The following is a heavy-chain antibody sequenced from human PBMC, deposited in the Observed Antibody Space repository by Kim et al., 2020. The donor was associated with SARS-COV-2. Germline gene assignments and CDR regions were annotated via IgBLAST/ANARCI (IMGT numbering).Heavy chain of an antibody. Sequence: GGSLRLSCAASGFTFSSYGMHWVRQAPGKGLEWVAVISYDGSNKYNADSVKGRFTISRDNSKNTLYLQMNSLRAEDTAVYYCARDLVSATGPFDYWGQGTLVTVSS. CDR3: ARDLVSATGPFDY. J-gene: IGHJ4*02. CDR1: GFTFSSYG. V-gene: IGHV3-33*05. D-gene: IGHD2-21*01. CDR2: ISYDGSNK.